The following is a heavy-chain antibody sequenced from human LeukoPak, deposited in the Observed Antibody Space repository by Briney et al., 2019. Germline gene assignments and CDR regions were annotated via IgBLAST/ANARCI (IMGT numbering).Heavy chain of an antibody. Sequence: VKVSCKASGYTFTSYGISWVRQAPGQGLEWMGWISAYNGNTNYAQKLQGRVTMTTDTSTSTAYMELRSLRSDDTAVYYCARDRRLIFGVVINPFDYWGQGTLVTVSS. D-gene: IGHD3-3*01. V-gene: IGHV1-18*01. CDR3: ARDRRLIFGVVINPFDY. J-gene: IGHJ4*02. CDR1: GYTFTSYG. CDR2: ISAYNGNT.